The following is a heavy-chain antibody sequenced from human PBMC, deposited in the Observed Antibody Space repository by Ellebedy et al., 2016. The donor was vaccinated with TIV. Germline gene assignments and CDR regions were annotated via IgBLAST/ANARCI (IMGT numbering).Heavy chain of an antibody. CDR3: ASSPSGYEIPY. Sequence: SETLSLXXNVSGGTISSTNYYWGWIRQSPEKGLEWIGSIYHSGSTYYNPSLKSRLTISLDTTKNQFSLRLDSVTAADTAVYYCASSPSGYEIPYWGQGTLVTVSP. CDR1: GGTISSTNYY. V-gene: IGHV4-39*07. J-gene: IGHJ4*02. CDR2: IYHSGST. D-gene: IGHD5-12*01.